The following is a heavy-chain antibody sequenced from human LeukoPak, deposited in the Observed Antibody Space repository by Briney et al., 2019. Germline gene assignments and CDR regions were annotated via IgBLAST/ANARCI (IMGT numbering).Heavy chain of an antibody. J-gene: IGHJ5*02. CDR3: AREVAHYYDSSGYQNWFDP. D-gene: IGHD3-22*01. V-gene: IGHV3-33*01. CDR1: GFTFSSYG. Sequence: PGGSLRLSCAASGFTFSSYGMHWVRQAPGKGLEWVAVIWYDGSNKYYADSVKGRFTISRDNSKNTLYLQMNSLRAEDTAVYYCAREVAHYYDSSGYQNWFDPWGQGTLVTVSS. CDR2: IWYDGSNK.